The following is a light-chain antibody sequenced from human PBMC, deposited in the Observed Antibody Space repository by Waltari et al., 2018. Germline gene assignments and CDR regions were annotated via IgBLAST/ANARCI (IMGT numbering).Light chain of an antibody. CDR3: FSYTGDTTLYV. V-gene: IGLV2-23*02. CDR1: SNHLGNYNL. J-gene: IGLJ1*01. CDR2: EVN. Sequence: SALTHPASVSGSPGQSITISCSGTSNHLGNYNLVSWYQQYPGKVPQLIIYEVNKRPSGVSHRFSGSKSRNTASLTISGLQAEDEADYYCFSYTGDTTLYVFGTGTKVTVL.